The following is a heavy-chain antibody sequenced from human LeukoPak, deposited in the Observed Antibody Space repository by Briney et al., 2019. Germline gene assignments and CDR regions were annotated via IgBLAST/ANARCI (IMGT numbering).Heavy chain of an antibody. D-gene: IGHD3-22*01. CDR1: GFTFSDYY. CDR3: AKDGYNYDSSGHFDY. Sequence: GGSLRLSCAASGFTFSDYYMSWIRQAPGKGLEWVSAISGSGGATYHVDADSVKGRFTISRDNSKNALYLEINNLRAEDTAVYYCAKDGYNYDSSGHFDYWGQGTLVTVSS. V-gene: IGHV3-23*01. J-gene: IGHJ4*02. CDR2: ISGSGGAT.